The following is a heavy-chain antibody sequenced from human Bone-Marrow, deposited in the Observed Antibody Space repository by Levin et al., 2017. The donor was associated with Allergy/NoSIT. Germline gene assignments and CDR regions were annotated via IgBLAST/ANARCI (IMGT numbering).Heavy chain of an antibody. CDR2: IYYIGST. D-gene: IGHD2-2*02. CDR1: GGSISNGDYY. Sequence: PSETLSLTCTVSGGSISNGDYYWSWIRQPPGKGLEWIGYIYYIGSTYYNPSLKSRVTISVDTSKNQFSLKLTSVTAADTALYFCARLFYCTSTSCYRTFDSWGQGTLVTVSS. J-gene: IGHJ4*02. V-gene: IGHV4-30-4*01. CDR3: ARLFYCTSTSCYRTFDS.